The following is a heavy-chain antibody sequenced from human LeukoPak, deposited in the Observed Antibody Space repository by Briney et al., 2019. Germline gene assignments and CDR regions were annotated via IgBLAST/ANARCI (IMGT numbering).Heavy chain of an antibody. CDR3: ARDGCSSTSCYRVNWYYYMDV. CDR1: GFTFSSYE. V-gene: IGHV3-48*03. Sequence: PGGSLRLSCAASGFTFSSYEMNWVRQAPGKGLEWVSYISSSGSTIYYADSVKGRFTISRDNAKNSLYLQMNSLRAEDTAVYYCARDGCSSTSCYRVNWYYYMDVWGKGTTVTVSS. D-gene: IGHD2-2*01. CDR2: ISSSGSTI. J-gene: IGHJ6*03.